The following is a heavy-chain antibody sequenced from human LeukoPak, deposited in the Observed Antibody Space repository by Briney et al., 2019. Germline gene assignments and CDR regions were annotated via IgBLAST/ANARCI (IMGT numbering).Heavy chain of an antibody. D-gene: IGHD2-15*01. V-gene: IGHV5-51*01. Sequence: HGESLKISCEGSTYRFTKYWIAWVRQMPGEGLEWMGIIYPGDSATTYSPSFQGQVTISADKSISTAYLQWSSLKASDTAIYYCARPCSGGGCYAEGLDIRGQGTMVTVSS. CDR1: TYRFTKYW. J-gene: IGHJ3*02. CDR3: ARPCSGGGCYAEGLDI. CDR2: IYPGDSAT.